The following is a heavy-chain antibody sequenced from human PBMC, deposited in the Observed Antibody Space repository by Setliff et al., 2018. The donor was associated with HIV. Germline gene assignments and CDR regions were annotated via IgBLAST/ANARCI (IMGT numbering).Heavy chain of an antibody. CDR2: IIHSGSI. CDR3: ARGYASGYDAYGY. D-gene: IGHD5-12*01. CDR1: GGSFNDYY. Sequence: SETLSLTCAVYGGSFNDYYWSWIRQPPGKGLEWIGEIIHSGSINYNPSLKSRVTISVDTYNNQFSLNMNSVNAADTAVYYCARGYASGYDAYGYWGQGTLVTISS. J-gene: IGHJ4*02. V-gene: IGHV4-34*01.